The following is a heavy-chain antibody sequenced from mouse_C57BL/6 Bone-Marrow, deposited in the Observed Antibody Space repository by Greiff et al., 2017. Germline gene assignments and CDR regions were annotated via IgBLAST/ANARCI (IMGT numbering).Heavy chain of an antibody. J-gene: IGHJ3*01. Sequence: DVKLVESGGGLVQPGGSLSLSCAASGFTFTDYYMSWVRQPPGKALEWLGFIRNKANGYTTEYSASVKGRFTISRDNSQSILYLQMNALRAEDSATYYCARYSYGSSSVAYWGQGTLVTVSA. CDR1: GFTFTDYY. CDR2: IRNKANGYTT. D-gene: IGHD1-1*01. V-gene: IGHV7-3*01. CDR3: ARYSYGSSSVAY.